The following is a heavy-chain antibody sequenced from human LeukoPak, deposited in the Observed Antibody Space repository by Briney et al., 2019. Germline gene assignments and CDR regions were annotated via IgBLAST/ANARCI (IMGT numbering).Heavy chain of an antibody. D-gene: IGHD3/OR15-3a*01. V-gene: IGHV3-11*01. J-gene: IGHJ4*02. CDR2: ISGSGSDI. CDR1: GFIFSGYY. CDR3: GTHAGRTGSDD. Sequence: GGSLRLSCATSGFIFSGYYMSWIRQAPGKGLEWVSYISGSGSDISYADSVKGRFTMSRDNAKDSLYLQMNSLRAEDTAVCYCGTHAGRTGSDDWGQGTLVTVSS.